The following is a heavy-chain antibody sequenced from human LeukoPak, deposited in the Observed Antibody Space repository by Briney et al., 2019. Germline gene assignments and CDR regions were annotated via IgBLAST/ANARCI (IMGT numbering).Heavy chain of an antibody. V-gene: IGHV3-48*01. Sequence: PGGSLRLSCAASGFTFSTYSMNWVRQAPGGGLEWVSYIRRSGGSVTYYADSVKGRFTISRDDATSSLYLQMDSLRVEDTAVYYCVRDPHALDYWGRGTLVTVSS. CDR2: IRRSGGSVT. J-gene: IGHJ4*02. CDR1: GFTFSTYS. D-gene: IGHD2-2*01. CDR3: VRDPHALDY.